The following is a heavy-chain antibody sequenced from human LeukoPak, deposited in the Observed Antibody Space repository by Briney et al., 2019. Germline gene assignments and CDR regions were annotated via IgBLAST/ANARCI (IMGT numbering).Heavy chain of an antibody. V-gene: IGHV4-59*01. CDR1: GGSISSYY. CDR3: AREREWIQLPAMRTYYYMDV. CDR2: IYYSGST. Sequence: PSETLSLTCTVSGGSISSYYWSWIRQPPGKGLEWIGYIYYSGSTNYNPSLKSRVTISIDTSKNQFSLKLSSVTAADTAGYYWAREREWIQLPAMRTYYYMDVWGKGTTVTVSS. J-gene: IGHJ6*03. D-gene: IGHD5-18*01.